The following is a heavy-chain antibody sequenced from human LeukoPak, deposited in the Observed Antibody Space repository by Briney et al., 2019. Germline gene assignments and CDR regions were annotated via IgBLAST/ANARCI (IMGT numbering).Heavy chain of an antibody. D-gene: IGHD3-3*01. V-gene: IGHV3-7*04. Sequence: DSVKGRFTISRDNAKNSLYLQMTSLRAEDTAVYYCARAQDDFWSGYYRPFDYWGQGTLVTVSS. J-gene: IGHJ4*02. CDR3: ARAQDDFWSGYYRPFDY.